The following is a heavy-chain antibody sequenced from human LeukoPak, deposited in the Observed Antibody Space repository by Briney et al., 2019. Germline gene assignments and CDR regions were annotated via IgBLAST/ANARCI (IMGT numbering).Heavy chain of an antibody. CDR3: ARDLVWFGELDAFDI. CDR2: IYTSGST. CDR1: GGSISSSSYY. Sequence: SETLSLTCTVSGGSISSSSYYWGWIRQPAGKGLEWIGRIYTSGSTNYNPSLKSRVTMSVDTSKNQFSLKLSSVTAADTAVYYCARDLVWFGELDAFDIWGQGTMVTVSS. D-gene: IGHD3-10*01. V-gene: IGHV4-61*02. J-gene: IGHJ3*02.